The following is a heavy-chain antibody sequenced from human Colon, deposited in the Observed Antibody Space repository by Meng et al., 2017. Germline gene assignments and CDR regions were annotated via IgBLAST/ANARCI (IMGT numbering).Heavy chain of an antibody. J-gene: IGHJ4*02. CDR2: IHPSGST. Sequence: QGQLPLWGAVLLNPSDTLSLSCDFYGESFSYYYLTGIRQPPGKGLEGVGEIHPSGSTYYSPSLQSRDTITRDTSKNQFSLTLSSMTAADTAVYFCARGVDWAKSGNFWGQGTLVTVSS. CDR3: ARGVDWAKSGNF. CDR1: GESFSYYY. V-gene: IGHV4-34*01. D-gene: IGHD3-9*01.